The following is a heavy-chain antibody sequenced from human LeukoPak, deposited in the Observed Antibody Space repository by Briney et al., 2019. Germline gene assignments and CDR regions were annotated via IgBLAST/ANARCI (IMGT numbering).Heavy chain of an antibody. Sequence: GGSLRLSCAASGFSFSSYPMHWVRQAPGKGLEYVSVIGSNGDGIYYANSVKGRFTISRDNPKNTLYLQMGSLRTEDMAVYYCAREGYYYGSVNGGAYDYWGQGTLVTVSS. J-gene: IGHJ4*02. D-gene: IGHD3-10*01. CDR2: IGSNGDGI. CDR3: AREGYYYGSVNGGAYDY. CDR1: GFSFSSYP. V-gene: IGHV3-64*01.